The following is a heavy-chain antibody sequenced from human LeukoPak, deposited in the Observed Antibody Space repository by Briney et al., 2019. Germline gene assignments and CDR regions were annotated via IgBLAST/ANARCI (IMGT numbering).Heavy chain of an antibody. CDR1: GFTFSSYA. D-gene: IGHD6-6*01. Sequence: GGSLRLSCAPSGFTFSSYAMSWVCQAPGKGLEWLSAISGSGGNTYYADSVKGRFTISRDNSQNTLSLQMNSLRAEDTAVYFCAKAGYRGSSVNYFDYWGQGTLVTVSS. V-gene: IGHV3-23*01. CDR2: ISGSGGNT. J-gene: IGHJ4*02. CDR3: AKAGYRGSSVNYFDY.